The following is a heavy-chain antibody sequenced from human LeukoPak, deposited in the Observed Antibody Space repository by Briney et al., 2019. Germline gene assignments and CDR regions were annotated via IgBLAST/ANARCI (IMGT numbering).Heavy chain of an antibody. CDR3: ARAGAWQIDP. D-gene: IGHD3-10*01. CDR1: GGSIRSYY. V-gene: IGHV4-59*01. Sequence: SETLSLTCTVSGGSIRSYYWSWIRQPPGKGLEWIGYIYYSGSTNYNPSLKSRVTISVDTSKNQFSLKLSSVTTADTAVYYCARAGAWQIDPWGQGTLVTVSS. CDR2: IYYSGST. J-gene: IGHJ5*02.